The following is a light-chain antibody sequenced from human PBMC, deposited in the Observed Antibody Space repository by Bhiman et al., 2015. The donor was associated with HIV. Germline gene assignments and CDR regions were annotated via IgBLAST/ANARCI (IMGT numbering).Light chain of an antibody. CDR2: RNN. V-gene: IGLV1-47*01. J-gene: IGLJ3*02. CDR3: AAWDDSLSAWV. Sequence: QSVLTQPPSVSAAPGQKVTISCSGSSSNIGNNYVSWYQHLPGTAPKLLIYRNNQRPSGVPDRFSGSKSGTSASLAISGLRSEDEADYYCAAWDDSLSAWVFGGGAKLTVL. CDR1: SSNIGNNY.